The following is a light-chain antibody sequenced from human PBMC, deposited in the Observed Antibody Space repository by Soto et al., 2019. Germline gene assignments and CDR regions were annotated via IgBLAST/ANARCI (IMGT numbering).Light chain of an antibody. J-gene: IGKJ5*01. CDR1: QSVSSGS. Sequence: EIVLTQSPGTLSLSPGEGATLSCRASQSVSSGSLAWYKQKPGQAPRLLIYSASNRAPGIPDRFSGSGSGTDFTLTISRLVPEDFAVYYCQQYGNSPITFGRGTRLEIK. CDR3: QQYGNSPIT. CDR2: SAS. V-gene: IGKV3-20*01.